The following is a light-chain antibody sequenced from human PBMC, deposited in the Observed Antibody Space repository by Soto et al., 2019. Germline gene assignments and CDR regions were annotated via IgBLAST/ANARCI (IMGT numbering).Light chain of an antibody. CDR3: QQYNNWPL. V-gene: IGKV3-15*01. CDR1: QSVSSSY. CDR2: GAS. Sequence: TPSPSALSRYLAERPHQPCRASQSVSSSYLAWYQQKPGQAPRLLIYGASTRATGIPARFSGSGSGTEFTLTISSLQSEDFAVYYCQQYNNWPLFGQGTRLEIK. J-gene: IGKJ5*01.